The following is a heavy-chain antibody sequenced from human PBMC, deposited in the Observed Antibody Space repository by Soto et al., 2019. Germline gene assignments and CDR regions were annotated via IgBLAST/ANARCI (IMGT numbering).Heavy chain of an antibody. D-gene: IGHD2-15*01. Sequence: SETLSLTCAVSSGSISSSNWWSWVRQPPGKGLEWIGEIYHSGSTNYNPSLKSRVTISVDKSKNQFSLKLSSVTAADTAVYYCARGHKCSGGSCLTYCFDHWGQGTLVTVSS. V-gene: IGHV4-4*02. J-gene: IGHJ4*02. CDR1: SGSISSSNW. CDR2: IYHSGST. CDR3: ARGHKCSGGSCLTYCFDH.